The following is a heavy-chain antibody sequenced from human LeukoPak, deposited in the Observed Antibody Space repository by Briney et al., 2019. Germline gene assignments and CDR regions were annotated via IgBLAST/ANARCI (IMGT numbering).Heavy chain of an antibody. CDR3: AALNRGFQASLSDHDAFDI. V-gene: IGHV5-51*01. CDR1: GYSFTSYW. D-gene: IGHD1-14*01. CDR2: IYPGDSDT. J-gene: IGHJ3*02. Sequence: GESLKISCKGSGYSFTSYWIGWVRQMPGKGLEWMGIIYPGDSDTRYSPSFQGQVTISADKSISTAYLQWSSLKASDTAMYYCAALNRGFQASLSDHDAFDIWGQGTMVTVSS.